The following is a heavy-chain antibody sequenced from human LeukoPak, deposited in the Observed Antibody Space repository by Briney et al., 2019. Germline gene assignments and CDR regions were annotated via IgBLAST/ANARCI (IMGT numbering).Heavy chain of an antibody. D-gene: IGHD6-13*01. CDR3: ATPTYSSKHFDY. CDR2: IVVGSGNT. Sequence: GASVKVSCKASGFTFTSSAMQWVRQARGQRLEWIGWIVVGSGNTNYAQKFQERVTITRDMSTSTAYMELSSLRSEDTAVYYCATPTYSSKHFDYWGQGTLVTVSS. V-gene: IGHV1-58*02. CDR1: GFTFTSSA. J-gene: IGHJ4*02.